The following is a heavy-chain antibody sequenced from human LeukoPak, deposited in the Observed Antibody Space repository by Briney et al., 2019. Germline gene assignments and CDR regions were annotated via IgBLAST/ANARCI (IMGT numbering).Heavy chain of an antibody. V-gene: IGHV3-21*01. CDR3: AREGGYCSGGSCRYFDY. J-gene: IGHJ4*02. D-gene: IGHD2-15*01. CDR1: GFTFSSYS. CDR2: ISTGSSYI. Sequence: GGSLRLSCAASGFTFSSYSMNWVRQAPGKGLEWVSSISTGSSYIYYADSVKGRFTISRDNAKNSLYLQMNSLRAADTAVYYCAREGGYCSGGSCRYFDYWGQGTLVTVSS.